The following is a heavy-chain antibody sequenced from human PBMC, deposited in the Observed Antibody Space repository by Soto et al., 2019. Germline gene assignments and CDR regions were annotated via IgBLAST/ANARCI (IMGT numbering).Heavy chain of an antibody. J-gene: IGHJ5*02. CDR3: ARSMTTVTNNWFDP. D-gene: IGHD4-17*01. CDR2: INANSGGT. Sequence: ASVKVSCKASGYTFTSYGISWVRQAPGQGLEWMGWINANSGGTNYAQKFQGWVTMTRDTSISTAYMELSRLRSDDTAVYYCARSMTTVTNNWFDPWGQGTLVTVSS. CDR1: GYTFTSYG. V-gene: IGHV1-2*04.